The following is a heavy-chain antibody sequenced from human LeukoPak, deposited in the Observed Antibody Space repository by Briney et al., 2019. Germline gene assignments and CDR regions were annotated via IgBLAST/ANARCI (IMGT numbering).Heavy chain of an antibody. CDR3: ARDTAMVLNY. CDR2: IYYSGST. J-gene: IGHJ4*02. Sequence: PSETLSLTCTVSGGSISSSSYYWGWIRQPPGKGLEWIGYIYYSGSTNYNPSLKSRVTISVDTSKNQFSLKLSSVTAADTAVYYCARDTAMVLNYWGQGTLVTVSS. CDR1: GGSISSSSYY. D-gene: IGHD5-18*01. V-gene: IGHV4-61*05.